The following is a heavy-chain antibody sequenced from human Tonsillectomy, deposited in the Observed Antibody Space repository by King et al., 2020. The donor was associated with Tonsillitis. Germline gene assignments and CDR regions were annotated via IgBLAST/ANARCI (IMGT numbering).Heavy chain of an antibody. J-gene: IGHJ3*02. D-gene: IGHD2-2*02. Sequence: QLVQSGAEVKKPGASVKVSCKASGYTFTGYYMHWVRQAPGQGLEWMGWINPNNGGTNYAQKCQGRVTITRDTSIRTAYMELSRLRSDDTAGYYCARSSCSSTSCYTGDAFDIWGQGTMVTVSS. CDR3: ARSSCSSTSCYTGDAFDI. CDR1: GYTFTGYY. V-gene: IGHV1-2*02. CDR2: INPNNGGT.